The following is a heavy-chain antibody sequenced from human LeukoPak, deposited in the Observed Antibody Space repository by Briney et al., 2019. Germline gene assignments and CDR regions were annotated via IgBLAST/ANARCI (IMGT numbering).Heavy chain of an antibody. D-gene: IGHD2-2*01. V-gene: IGHV1-69*02. Sequence: SVKVSCKASGGTFSSYTISWVRQAPGQGLEWMGRIIPILGIANYAQKFQGRATITADKSTSTAYMELSSLRSEDTAVYYCARLNCSSTSCPMYFDYWGQGTLVTVSS. CDR3: ARLNCSSTSCPMYFDY. CDR1: GGTFSSYT. J-gene: IGHJ4*02. CDR2: IIPILGIA.